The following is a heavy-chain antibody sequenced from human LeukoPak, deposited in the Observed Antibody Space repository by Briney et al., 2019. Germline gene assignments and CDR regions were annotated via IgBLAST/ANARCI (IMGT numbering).Heavy chain of an antibody. J-gene: IGHJ4*02. CDR1: GASFSSSTYY. Sequence: SETLSLTCTVSGASFSSSTYYWGWIRQPPGKGLEWIGSIYYSGSTYYNPSLKSRVTMSVDTSKNQFSQKLSSVTAADTAVYYCARHAGGIAAAGTRPFDYWGQGTLVTVSS. CDR3: ARHAGGIAAAGTRPFDY. V-gene: IGHV4-39*01. D-gene: IGHD6-13*01. CDR2: IYYSGST.